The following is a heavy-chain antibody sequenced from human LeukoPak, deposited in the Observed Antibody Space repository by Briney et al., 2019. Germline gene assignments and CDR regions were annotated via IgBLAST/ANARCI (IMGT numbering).Heavy chain of an antibody. V-gene: IGHV4-39*01. CDR2: IHNTAST. Sequence: SETLSLTCTVSGGSISSVAYYWGWIRQPPGKGLEWIPTIHNTASTYYNPSLKSRITISIDASRNQISLELNAVTAADTAIYYCAKSHLGVPHDYWGQGTLVTVSS. J-gene: IGHJ4*02. CDR1: GGSISSVAYY. D-gene: IGHD3-3*01. CDR3: AKSHLGVPHDY.